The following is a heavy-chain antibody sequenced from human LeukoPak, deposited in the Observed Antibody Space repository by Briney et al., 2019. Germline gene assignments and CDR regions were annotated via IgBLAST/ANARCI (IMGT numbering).Heavy chain of an antibody. CDR3: ARSLRVYSSSLYYFDY. V-gene: IGHV4-4*02. CDR2: IYHSGST. Sequence: SSETLSLTCAVSGASISSSNWWSWVRQPPGKGLEWIGEIYHSGSTNYNPSLKSRVTISVDKSKNQFSLKLSSVTAADTAVYYCARSLRVYSSSLYYFDYWGQGTLVTASS. J-gene: IGHJ4*02. CDR1: GASISSSNW. D-gene: IGHD6-13*01.